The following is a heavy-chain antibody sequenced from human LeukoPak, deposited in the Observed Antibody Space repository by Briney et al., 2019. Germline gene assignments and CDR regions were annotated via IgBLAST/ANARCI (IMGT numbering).Heavy chain of an antibody. CDR2: IYPGDSDT. Sequence: GESLKISCKGSGSSFSTYWIGWVRRLPGKGLEWMGIIYPGDSDTRYSPSFQGQVTISADKPISTAYLQWSSLKASDTAMYYCARQIYFRDFYYYYYMDVWGKGTTVTVSS. CDR3: ARQIYFRDFYYYYYMDV. D-gene: IGHD2/OR15-2a*01. V-gene: IGHV5-51*01. J-gene: IGHJ6*03. CDR1: GSSFSTYW.